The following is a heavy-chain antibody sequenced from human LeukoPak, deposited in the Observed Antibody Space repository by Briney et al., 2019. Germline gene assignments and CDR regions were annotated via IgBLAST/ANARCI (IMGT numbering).Heavy chain of an antibody. CDR1: GFTFSSYA. D-gene: IGHD3-10*01. J-gene: IGHJ4*02. Sequence: GVSLRLSCAASGFTFSSYAMSWVRQAPGKGLEWVSAISGSGGSTYYADSVKGRFTISRDNSKNTLYLQMNSLRAEDTAVYYCAKGHRIWFGALMDYFDYWGQGTLVTVSS. V-gene: IGHV3-23*01. CDR3: AKGHRIWFGALMDYFDY. CDR2: ISGSGGST.